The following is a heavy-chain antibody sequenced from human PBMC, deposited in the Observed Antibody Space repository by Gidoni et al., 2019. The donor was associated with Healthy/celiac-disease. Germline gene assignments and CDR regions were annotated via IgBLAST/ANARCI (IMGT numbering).Heavy chain of an antibody. Sequence: EVQLVPPGAEVKKPGASLKISFTGSGSSFTSYWIGWVRQMPGNGLEWMGSIYPGDSDTRYSPSLQGQVTISADKSISTAYLQWSSLKASDTAMYYCERRLTHRIKRLKAYCGGDCYSGDDAFDIWGQGTMVTVSS. CDR1: GSSFTSYW. J-gene: IGHJ3*02. D-gene: IGHD2-21*02. V-gene: IGHV5-51*01. CDR2: IYPGDSDT. CDR3: ERRLTHRIKRLKAYCGGDCYSGDDAFDI.